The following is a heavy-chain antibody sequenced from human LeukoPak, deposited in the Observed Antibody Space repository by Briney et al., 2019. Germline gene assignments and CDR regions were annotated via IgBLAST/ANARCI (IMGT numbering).Heavy chain of an antibody. V-gene: IGHV1-2*02. CDR2: INPNSGGT. CDR3: ARETAGEDY. D-gene: IGHD1-14*01. CDR1: GYTFTGYY. J-gene: IGHJ4*02. Sequence: ASVKVSRKASGYTFTGYYINWVRQAPGQGLEWMGWINPNSGGTKFARKFQGRVTMSRDTSISTAYMELNRLTSDDTAVYYCARETAGEDYWGQGTLVTVSS.